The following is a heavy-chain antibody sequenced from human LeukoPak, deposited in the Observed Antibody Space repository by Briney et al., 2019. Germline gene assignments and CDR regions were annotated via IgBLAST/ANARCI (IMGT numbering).Heavy chain of an antibody. D-gene: IGHD6-19*01. CDR1: GFTFSNYF. Sequence: GGSLRLSCAASGFTFSNYFVSWVREAPGKGLEWVAIIKQDGSERYYVDSVKGRFTISRDNAKNSLYPQMSSLRADVTAVRCCARDSGGLSGWYGDYWGQGALLTVSS. V-gene: IGHV3-7*01. J-gene: IGHJ4*02. CDR2: IKQDGSER. CDR3: ARDSGGLSGWYGDY.